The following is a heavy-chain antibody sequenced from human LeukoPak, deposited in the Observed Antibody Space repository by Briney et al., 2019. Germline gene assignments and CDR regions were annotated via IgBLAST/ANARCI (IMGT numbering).Heavy chain of an antibody. CDR3: ARGDGYNWGNFDY. CDR1: GFTVSRNY. J-gene: IGHJ4*02. Sequence: PGGSLRLSCAASGFTVSRNYMSWVRQAPGKGLEWIGRIYSSGNTNYNPSFESRVIMSMDASKSQFSLKVTSVTAADTAVYYCARGDGYNWGNFDYWGQGTLVTVSS. V-gene: IGHV4-59*10. D-gene: IGHD5-24*01. CDR2: IYSSGNT.